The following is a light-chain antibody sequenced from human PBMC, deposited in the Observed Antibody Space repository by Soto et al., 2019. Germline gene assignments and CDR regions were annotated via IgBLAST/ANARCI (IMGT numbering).Light chain of an antibody. CDR1: SSDSGGYKY. CDR2: EVT. V-gene: IGLV2-14*01. Sequence: QSVLTQPASVSGSPGQSITISCTGTSSDSGGYKYVSWYQQYPGKAPKLIIYEVTNRPSGVSDRFSGSKSGNTASLTISGLQAEDEADYYCSSYTIRTNCVLFGGGTKLTVL. J-gene: IGLJ3*02. CDR3: SSYTIRTNCVL.